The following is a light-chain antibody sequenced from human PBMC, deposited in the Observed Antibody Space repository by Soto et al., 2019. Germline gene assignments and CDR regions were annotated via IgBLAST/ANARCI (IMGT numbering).Light chain of an antibody. CDR1: QDIRTY. Sequence: DIQVTQSPSSLSASVGDRVTITCRASQDIRTYLAWYQQKPGKAPKLLIFAASTLQSGVPPRFIASGSGTDFTLTISNLQPEDFATYYCQQGTALMYTFGQGTKLEIK. CDR3: QQGTALMYT. CDR2: AAS. J-gene: IGKJ2*01. V-gene: IGKV1D-12*01.